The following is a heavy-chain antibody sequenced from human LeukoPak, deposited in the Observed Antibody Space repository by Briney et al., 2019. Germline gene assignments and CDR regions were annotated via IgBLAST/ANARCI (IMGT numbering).Heavy chain of an antibody. Sequence: ASVKVSCKASGYTFTGYYMHWVRQAPGQGLEWMGWINPNSGGTNYAQKFQGRVTMTRDTSISTAYMELSRLRSDDTAAYYCARGGVIITSYNWFDPWGQGTLVTVSS. V-gene: IGHV1-2*02. D-gene: IGHD3-10*01. CDR2: INPNSGGT. CDR1: GYTFTGYY. CDR3: ARGGVIITSYNWFDP. J-gene: IGHJ5*02.